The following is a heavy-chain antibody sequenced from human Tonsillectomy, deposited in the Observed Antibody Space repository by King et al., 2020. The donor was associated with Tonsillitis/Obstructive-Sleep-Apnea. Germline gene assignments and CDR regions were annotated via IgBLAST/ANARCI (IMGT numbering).Heavy chain of an antibody. CDR2: IYYSGST. Sequence: QLQESGPGLVKPSQTLSLTCTVSGGSISSGGYYWSWIRQHPGKGLEWIGYIYYSGSTYYNPSLKSRVTISVDTSKNQFSLKLSSVTAADTAVYYCARDHCSSTSCNMDVWGKGNTVTVSS. CDR3: ARDHCSSTSCNMDV. CDR1: GGSISSGGYY. V-gene: IGHV4-31*03. J-gene: IGHJ6*03. D-gene: IGHD2-2*01.